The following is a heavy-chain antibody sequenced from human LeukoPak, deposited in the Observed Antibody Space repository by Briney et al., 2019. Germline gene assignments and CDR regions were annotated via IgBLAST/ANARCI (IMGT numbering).Heavy chain of an antibody. CDR3: ARLYSGYTFYYYGMDV. V-gene: IGHV3-7*01. Sequence: GGSLRLSCVASGFTFTNYWMSWVRQAPGKGLEWVANIKQDGSERYYVDSVKGRFTISRDNAKSSLYLQMNSLRAEDTAVYYCARLYSGYTFYYYGMDVWGQGTTVTVSS. D-gene: IGHD5-12*01. CDR1: GFTFTNYW. CDR2: IKQDGSER. J-gene: IGHJ6*02.